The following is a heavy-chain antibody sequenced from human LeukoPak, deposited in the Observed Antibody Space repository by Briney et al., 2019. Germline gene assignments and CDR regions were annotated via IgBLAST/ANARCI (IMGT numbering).Heavy chain of an antibody. J-gene: IGHJ5*02. CDR3: AKDIGEFDP. CDR2: ISWNSGSI. CDR1: GFTFDDYA. D-gene: IGHD3-16*01. V-gene: IGHV3-9*01. Sequence: GRSLRLSCAASGFTFDDYAMHWVRQAPGKGLEWVSGISWNSGSIGYADSVKGRFTTSRDNAKNSLYLQMNSLRAEDTALYYCAKDIGEFDPWGQGTLVTVSS.